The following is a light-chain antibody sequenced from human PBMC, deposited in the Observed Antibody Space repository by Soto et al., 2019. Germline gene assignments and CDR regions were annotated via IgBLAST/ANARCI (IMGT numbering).Light chain of an antibody. CDR3: AAWDDSLSGRV. V-gene: IGLV1-47*01. J-gene: IGLJ1*01. CDR1: SSNIGSNY. Sequence: QSVLTQPPSASGTPGQRVTISCSGSSSNIGSNYVYWYQQLPGTAPKLLIYRNNQRPSGVPDRFSGSKSGTSASLAISGLRSEDEADYYCAAWDDSLSGRVFGTGTKLNVL. CDR2: RNN.